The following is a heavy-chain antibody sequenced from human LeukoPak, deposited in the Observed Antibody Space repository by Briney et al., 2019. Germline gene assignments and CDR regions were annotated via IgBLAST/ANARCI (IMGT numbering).Heavy chain of an antibody. J-gene: IGHJ4*02. CDR1: GGSFSGYY. Sequence: SETLSLTCAVYGGSFSGYYWSWIRQPPGKGLEWIGEIIHSGSTNYNPSLKSRVTISVDTSKNQFSLKLSSVTAADTAVYYCARVGRLGVYYWGQGTLVTVSS. CDR3: ARVGRLGVYY. V-gene: IGHV4-34*12. CDR2: IIHSGST. D-gene: IGHD3-16*01.